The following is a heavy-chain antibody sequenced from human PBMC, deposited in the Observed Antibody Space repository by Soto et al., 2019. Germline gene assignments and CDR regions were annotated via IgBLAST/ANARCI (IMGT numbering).Heavy chain of an antibody. CDR3: ARSGSYFSSTSCYLQH. CDR2: IYYSGST. V-gene: IGHV4-39*01. J-gene: IGHJ1*01. Sequence: QLQLQESGPGLVKPSETLSLTCTVSGGSISSSSYYWGWIRQPPGKGLEWIGSIYYSGSTYYNPSLKSRVTISVDTSKNQFSLKLSSVTAADTAVYYCARSGSYFSSTSCYLQHWGQGTLVTVSS. D-gene: IGHD2-2*01. CDR1: GGSISSSSYY.